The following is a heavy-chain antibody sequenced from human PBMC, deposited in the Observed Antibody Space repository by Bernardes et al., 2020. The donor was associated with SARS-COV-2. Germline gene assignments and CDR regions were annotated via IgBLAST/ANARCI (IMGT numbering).Heavy chain of an antibody. CDR3: AKVGGYCSGGSCLSYYYYYGMDV. J-gene: IGHJ6*02. CDR1: GFTFSSYA. CDR2: ISGSGGST. V-gene: IGHV3-23*01. Sequence: GGSLRLSCAASGFTFSSYAMSWVRQAPGKGLEWVSAISGSGGSTYYADSVKGRFTISRDNSKNTLYLQMNSLRAEDTAVYYCAKVGGYCSGGSCLSYYYYYGMDVWGQGTTVTVSS. D-gene: IGHD2-15*01.